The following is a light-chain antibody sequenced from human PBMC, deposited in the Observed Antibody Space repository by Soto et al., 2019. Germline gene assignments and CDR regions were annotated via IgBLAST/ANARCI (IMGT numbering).Light chain of an antibody. CDR3: HQYGGSPGT. V-gene: IGKV3-15*01. J-gene: IGKJ1*01. Sequence: IGMTQSPATLSVSPGERATLSCRASESVSSKLVWYQQKPGQAPRLLIYGASTRATGIPARFSGSGSGTDFTLTISRLEPEDFAVYYCHQYGGSPGTFGQRTKADI. CDR1: ESVSSK. CDR2: GAS.